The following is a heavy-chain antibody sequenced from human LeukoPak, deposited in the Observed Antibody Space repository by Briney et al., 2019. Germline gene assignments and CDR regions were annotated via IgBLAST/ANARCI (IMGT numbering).Heavy chain of an antibody. D-gene: IGHD3-9*01. V-gene: IGHV4-30-2*01. CDR2: IYHSGST. CDR1: GGSISSGGYS. CDR3: ARGDYDILTGYYHFDY. Sequence: SQTLSLTCAVSGGSISSGGYSWSSIRQPPGKGLEWIGYIYHSGSTYYNPSLKSRVTISVDRSKNQFSLKLSSVTAADTAVYYCARGDYDILTGYYHFDYWGQGTLVTVSS. J-gene: IGHJ4*02.